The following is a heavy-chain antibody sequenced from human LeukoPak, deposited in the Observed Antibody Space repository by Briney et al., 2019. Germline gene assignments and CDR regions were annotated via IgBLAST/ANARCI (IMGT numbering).Heavy chain of an antibody. CDR2: INHSGST. V-gene: IGHV4-34*01. Sequence: SETLSLTCAVYGGSFSGYYWSWIRQPPGKGLEWIGEINHSGSTNYNPSLKSRVTISVDTSKNQFSLKLSSVTAADTAVYYCARRSSTSRGNSNHFHHWGQGTLVTVSS. J-gene: IGHJ1*01. CDR3: ARRSSTSRGNSNHFHH. D-gene: IGHD4-23*01. CDR1: GGSFSGYY.